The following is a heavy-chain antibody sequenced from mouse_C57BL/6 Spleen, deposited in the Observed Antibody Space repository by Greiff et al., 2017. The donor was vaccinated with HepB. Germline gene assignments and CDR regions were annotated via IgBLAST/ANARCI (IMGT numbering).Heavy chain of an antibody. V-gene: IGHV1-72*01. CDR2: IDPNSGGT. CDR3: ARENSNKFITTVVATDWYFDV. D-gene: IGHD1-1*01. J-gene: IGHJ1*03. CDR1: GYTFTSYW. Sequence: QVHVKQPGAELVKPGASVKLSCKASGYTFTSYWMHWVKQRPGRGLEWIGRIDPNSGGTKYNEKFKSKATLTVDKPSSTAYMQLSSLTSEDSAVYYCARENSNKFITTVVATDWYFDVWGTGTTVTVSS.